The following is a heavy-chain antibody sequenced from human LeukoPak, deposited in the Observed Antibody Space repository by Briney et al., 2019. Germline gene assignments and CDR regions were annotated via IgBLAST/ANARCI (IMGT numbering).Heavy chain of an antibody. CDR2: ISYDGSNK. CDR1: GFTFSSYA. CDR3: ARFGSSGSRSPHFDY. Sequence: GRSLRLSCSASGFTFSSYAMHWVRQAPGKGLEWVAVISYDGSNKYYADSVKGRFTISRDNSKNTLYLQMNSLRAEDTAVYYCARFGSSGSRSPHFDYWGQGTLVTVSS. D-gene: IGHD6-25*01. V-gene: IGHV3-30-3*01. J-gene: IGHJ4*02.